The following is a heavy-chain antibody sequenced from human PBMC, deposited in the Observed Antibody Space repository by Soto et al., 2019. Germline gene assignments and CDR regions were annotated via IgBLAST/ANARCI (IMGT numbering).Heavy chain of an antibody. CDR3: ARAASYYDIFTGLGH. D-gene: IGHD3-9*01. V-gene: IGHV3-30-3*01. Sequence: QVQLVESGGGVVQPGRSLRLSCAASGFTFSSYAMHWVRQAPGKGLEWVAVISYDGSNKYYADSVKGRFTISRDNSKNTLYLQMNSLRADDTAVYYCARAASYYDIFTGLGHWGQGTLVIVSS. J-gene: IGHJ4*02. CDR2: ISYDGSNK. CDR1: GFTFSSYA.